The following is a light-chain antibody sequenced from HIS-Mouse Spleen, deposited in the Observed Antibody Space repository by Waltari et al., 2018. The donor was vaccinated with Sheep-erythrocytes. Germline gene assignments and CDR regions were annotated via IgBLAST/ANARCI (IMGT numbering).Light chain of an antibody. V-gene: IGLV3-21*02. CDR1: NIGSKS. Sequence: SYVLTQPTSVSVAPGQTARITCGGKNIGSKSVHWYQQKPGQAPLLVVSDASDRPSGIPERFSGSNSGNTATLTISRVEAGDEADYYCQVWDSSSDPVVFGGWTKLTVL. J-gene: IGLJ2*01. CDR2: DAS. CDR3: QVWDSSSDPVV.